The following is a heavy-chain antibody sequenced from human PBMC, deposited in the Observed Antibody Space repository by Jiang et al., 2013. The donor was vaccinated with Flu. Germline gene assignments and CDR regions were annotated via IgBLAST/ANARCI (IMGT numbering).Heavy chain of an antibody. V-gene: IGHV3-30-3*01. J-gene: IGHJ6*02. CDR3: ARAGVSPLYGMDV. D-gene: IGHD3-10*01. CDR1: GFTFSSYA. Sequence: QLLESGGGVVQPGRSLRLSCAASGFTFSSYAMHWVRQAPGKGLEWVAVISYDGSNKYYADSVKGRFTISRDNSKNTLYLQMNSLRAEDTAVYYCARAGVSPLYGMDVWGQGTTVTVSS. CDR2: ISYDGSNK.